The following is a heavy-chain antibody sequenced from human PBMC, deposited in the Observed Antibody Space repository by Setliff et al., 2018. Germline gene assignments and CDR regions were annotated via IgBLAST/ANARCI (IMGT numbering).Heavy chain of an antibody. D-gene: IGHD6-19*01. J-gene: IGHJ6*03. CDR2: VYTSVST. CDR3: ARFQYSSGGYGGSYQYRYMDV. Sequence: PSETLSLTCTVSGGSVSNDYWNWIRKSPGKGLEWIGHVYTSVSTNSNPYLKSQVTISVDTPTNQLFLKLSSVNAVDTAVYYCARFQYSSGGYGGSYQYRYMDVWGKGTTVTVSS. V-gene: IGHV4-4*08. CDR1: GGSVSNDY.